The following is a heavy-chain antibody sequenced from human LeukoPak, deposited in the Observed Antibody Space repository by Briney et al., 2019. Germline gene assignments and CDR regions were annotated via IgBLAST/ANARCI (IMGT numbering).Heavy chain of an antibody. CDR2: ISGSGGTA. V-gene: IGHV3-23*01. CDR3: AKVSGGGLYYDGMDV. CDR1: GFTFNNYT. D-gene: IGHD1-14*01. Sequence: GGSLRLSCAASGFTFNNYTMNWVRQAPGKGLEWVSVISGSGGTAYYADSVKGRFTISRDSSKNTLYLQMNSLRAEDTAVYYCAKVSGGGLYYDGMDVWGQGTTVTVSS. J-gene: IGHJ6*02.